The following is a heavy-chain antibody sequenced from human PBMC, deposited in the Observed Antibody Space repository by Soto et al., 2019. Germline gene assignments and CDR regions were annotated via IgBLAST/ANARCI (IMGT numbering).Heavy chain of an antibody. CDR1: GYTFTSYA. CDR2: INAGNGNT. V-gene: IGHV1-3*01. J-gene: IGHJ6*02. Sequence: ASVKVSCKASGYTFTSYAMHWVRQAPGQRLEWMGWINAGNGNTKYSQKFQGRVTITRDTSASTAYMELSSLRSEDTAVYYCARDPVWIQLWNSGAPQYYYYGMVVWGQGTTVTVSS. CDR3: ARDPVWIQLWNSGAPQYYYYGMVV. D-gene: IGHD5-18*01.